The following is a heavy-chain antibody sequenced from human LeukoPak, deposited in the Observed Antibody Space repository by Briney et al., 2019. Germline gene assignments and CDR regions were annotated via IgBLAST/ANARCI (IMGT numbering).Heavy chain of an antibody. D-gene: IGHD2-21*02. CDR3: ARVTAYCGGDCPIFDY. J-gene: IGHJ4*02. CDR2: IYYSGST. V-gene: IGHV4-31*03. CDR1: GGSISSGGYY. Sequence: SQTLCLTCTVSGGSISSGGYYWSWIRQHPGKGLEWIGYIYYSGSTYCNPSLKSRVTISVDTSKNQFSLKLSSVTAADTAVYYCARVTAYCGGDCPIFDYWGQGTLVTVSS.